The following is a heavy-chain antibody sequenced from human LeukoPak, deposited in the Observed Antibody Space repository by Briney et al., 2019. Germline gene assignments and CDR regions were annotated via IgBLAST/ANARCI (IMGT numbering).Heavy chain of an antibody. CDR2: IYSGVSI. J-gene: IGHJ3*02. V-gene: IGHV3-66*01. CDR1: GFSVNSNS. CDR3: ARAVGNYYHAFDI. Sequence: AVYLTLYCAASGFSVNSNSMMWVRPAPGQGLVGVSLIYSGVSIHYADSVKGRFTISRDSSKNTLYLQMNSLRAEDTALYYCARAVGNYYHAFDIWGQGTMVTVSS. D-gene: IGHD1-26*01.